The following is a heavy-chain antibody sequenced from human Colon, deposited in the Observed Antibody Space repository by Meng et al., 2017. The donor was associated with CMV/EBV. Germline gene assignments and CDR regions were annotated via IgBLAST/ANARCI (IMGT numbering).Heavy chain of an antibody. CDR1: GGSVSSGSYY. CDR3: AREGGDIAAIHRSDYYGMDV. V-gene: IGHV4-61*01. CDR2: IYYTGST. Sequence: SETLSLTCTVSGGSVSSGSYYWSWIRQPPGEGLEWIGYIYYTGSTNYNPSLKSRVTMSVDTSKNEFALKLTSVTAADTAVYYCAREGGDIAAIHRSDYYGMDVWGQGTTVTVSS. D-gene: IGHD6-13*01. J-gene: IGHJ6*02.